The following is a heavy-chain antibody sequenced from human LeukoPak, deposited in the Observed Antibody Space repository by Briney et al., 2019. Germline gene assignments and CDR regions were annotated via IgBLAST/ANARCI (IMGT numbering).Heavy chain of an antibody. CDR2: IRYDGSNK. CDR1: GFPFSSYG. D-gene: IGHD6-19*01. CDR3: AKDRSRGSGWDGEFEGVFDY. V-gene: IGHV3-30*02. J-gene: IGHJ4*02. Sequence: PGGSLRLSCAASGFPFSSYGMHWLRQAPGKGLEGVAFIRYDGSNKYYADSVKGRFTISRDNSKNTLYLQMNSLRAEDTAVYYCAKDRSRGSGWDGEFEGVFDYWGQGTLVTVSS.